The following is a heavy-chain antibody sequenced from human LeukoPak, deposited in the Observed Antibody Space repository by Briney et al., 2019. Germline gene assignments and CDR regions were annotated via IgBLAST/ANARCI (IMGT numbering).Heavy chain of an antibody. CDR3: TTEVPRHSGSYQRGFDY. J-gene: IGHJ4*02. CDR2: IKSKTDGGTT. CDR1: GFTFSSYG. Sequence: GGSLRLSCAASGFTFSSYGMHWVRQAPGKGLEWVGRIKSKTDGGTTDYAAPVKGRFTISRDDSKNTLYLQMNSLKTEDTAVYYCTTEVPRHSGSYQRGFDYWGQGTLVTVSS. D-gene: IGHD1-26*01. V-gene: IGHV3-15*01.